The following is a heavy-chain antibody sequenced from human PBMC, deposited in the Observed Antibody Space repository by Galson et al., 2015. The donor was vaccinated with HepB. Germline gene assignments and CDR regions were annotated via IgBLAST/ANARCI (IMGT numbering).Heavy chain of an antibody. D-gene: IGHD3-10*01. CDR3: TRGRTPLWFGVTMAYYYYMDV. J-gene: IGHJ6*03. Sequence: SLRLSCAASGFTFGDYAMSWFRQAPGKGLEWVGFIRSKAYGGTTEYAASVKGRFTISRDDSKSIAYLQMNSLKTEDTAVYYCTRGRTPLWFGVTMAYYYYMDVWGKGTTVTVSS. CDR2: IRSKAYGGTT. V-gene: IGHV3-49*03. CDR1: GFTFGDYA.